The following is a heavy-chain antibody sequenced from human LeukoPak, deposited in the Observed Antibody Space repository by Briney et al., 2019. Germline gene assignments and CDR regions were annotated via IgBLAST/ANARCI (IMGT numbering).Heavy chain of an antibody. CDR1: GASIRSGDYY. Sequence: PSETLSLTCTVSGASIRSGDYYWSWIRQPPGKGLEWIGYIYYSGSTNYNPSLKSRVTISVDTSKNQFSLKLSSVTAADTAVYFCARDLGGTYAHYFDYWGQGTLVTVSS. CDR3: ARDLGGTYAHYFDY. CDR2: IYYSGST. J-gene: IGHJ4*02. V-gene: IGHV4-61*08. D-gene: IGHD4-17*01.